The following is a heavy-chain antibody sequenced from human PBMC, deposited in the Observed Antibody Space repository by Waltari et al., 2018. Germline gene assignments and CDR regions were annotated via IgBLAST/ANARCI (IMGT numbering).Heavy chain of an antibody. Sequence: EVQLVESGGGLVQPGGSLRLSCAASGLTFNSHAMNWVRQAPGKGREWVSYISSSSGDIYYADSVKGRFTISRDNDKNSLYLQMNSLRADDTAVYYCASDPSIGSNLYRYFDFWGQGTLVTVSS. V-gene: IGHV3-48*01. CDR1: GLTFNSHA. J-gene: IGHJ4*02. CDR3: ASDPSIGSNLYRYFDF. D-gene: IGHD2-8*01. CDR2: ISSSSGDI.